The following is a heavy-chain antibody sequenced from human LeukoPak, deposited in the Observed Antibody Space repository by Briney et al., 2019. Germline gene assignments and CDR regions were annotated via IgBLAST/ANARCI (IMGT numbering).Heavy chain of an antibody. D-gene: IGHD5-12*01. V-gene: IGHV4-59*01. CDR3: ARGESGYVLLWFDP. CDR2: IYYSGST. CDR1: GGSITGYY. Sequence: SETLSLTCSVSGGSITGYYWSWIRQSPGKGLEWIGYIYYSGSTNSNPSLKSRATISVDTSQSQFFLKLTSVTAADTAVYYCARGESGYVLLWFDPWGQGTLVTVSS. J-gene: IGHJ5*02.